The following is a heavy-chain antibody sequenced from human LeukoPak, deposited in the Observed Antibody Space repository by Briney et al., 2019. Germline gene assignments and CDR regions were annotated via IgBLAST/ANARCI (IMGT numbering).Heavy chain of an antibody. Sequence: SETLSLTCSVSGGSISSYYWSWIRQPPGKGLEWIGYIYYSGRTNYNPSLKSRVTISVDTSKNQFSLTLSSVTAADTAVYYCARGQKYRNGYTVTELGSGYYDYWGQGTLVTVSS. V-gene: IGHV4-59*01. CDR3: ARGQKYRNGYTVTELGSGYYDY. J-gene: IGHJ4*02. CDR1: GGSISSYY. D-gene: IGHD5-18*01. CDR2: IYYSGRT.